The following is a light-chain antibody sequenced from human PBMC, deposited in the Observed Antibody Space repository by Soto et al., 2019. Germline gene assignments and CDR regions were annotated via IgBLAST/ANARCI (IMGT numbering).Light chain of an antibody. V-gene: IGKV3-20*01. CDR3: QQYGYLVT. CDR2: GAS. J-gene: IGKJ4*01. CDR1: QSITNNY. Sequence: EIVLKQSPGTLSLSPGERATLSCRASQSITNNYLAWYQQKPGRAHRLLIYGASSRATGIPDRFSGSGSGTDFTLAISRLEPEDFAMYYCQQYGYLVTFGGGTKV.